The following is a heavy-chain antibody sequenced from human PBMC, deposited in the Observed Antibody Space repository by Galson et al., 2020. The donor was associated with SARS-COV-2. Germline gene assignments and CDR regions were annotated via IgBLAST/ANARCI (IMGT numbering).Heavy chain of an antibody. CDR1: GGTFSSYA. D-gene: IGHD3-22*01. Sequence: SVKVSCKASGGTFSSYAISWVRQAPGQGLEWMGRIIPILGIANYAQKFQGRVTITADKSTSTAYMELSSLRSEDTAVYYCARGLGSHSSGLFPFWDWGQGTLVTVSS. J-gene: IGHJ4*02. CDR2: IIPILGIA. V-gene: IGHV1-69*04. CDR3: ARGLGSHSSGLFPFWD.